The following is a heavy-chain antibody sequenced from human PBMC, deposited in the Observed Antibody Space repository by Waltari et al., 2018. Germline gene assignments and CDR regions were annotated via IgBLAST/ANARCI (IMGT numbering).Heavy chain of an antibody. CDR1: GGPYSRFG. D-gene: IGHD1-1*01. V-gene: IGHV1-69*01. J-gene: IGHJ6*02. Sequence: QVQLVQSGAEVKKPGSSVKVSCKASGGPYSRFGLSWVRLAPGQGLEWMGGFVPVLGTTNYAQKFGGGVTITADESTSTVYMELSSLRSEDTAVYYCVRDTSTMTQQPNGMDVWGQGTTVTVAS. CDR2: FVPVLGTT. CDR3: VRDTSTMTQQPNGMDV.